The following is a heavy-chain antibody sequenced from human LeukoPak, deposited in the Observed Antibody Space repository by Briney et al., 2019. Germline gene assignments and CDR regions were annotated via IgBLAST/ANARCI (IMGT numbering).Heavy chain of an antibody. CDR1: EFSVGSNY. Sequence: SGGSLRLSCAASEFSVGSNYMTWVRQAPGKGLEWVSVIYSGGSTYYADSVKGRFTISRDNSKNTLYLQMNSLRADGTAVYYCAMKAAPRPRLHDAFDFWGQGTVVSVSS. J-gene: IGHJ3*01. CDR2: IYSGGST. CDR3: AMKAAPRPRLHDAFDF. V-gene: IGHV3-53*01. D-gene: IGHD5-24*01.